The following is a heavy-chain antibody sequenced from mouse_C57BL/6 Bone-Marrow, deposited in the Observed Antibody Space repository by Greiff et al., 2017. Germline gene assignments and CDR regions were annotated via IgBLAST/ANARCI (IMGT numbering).Heavy chain of an antibody. V-gene: IGHV1-15*01. CDR2: IDPETGGT. Sequence: QVQLQQSGAELVRPGASVTLSCKASGYTFTDYEMHWVKQTPVHGLEWIGAIDPETGGTAYNQQFKGKAILTADKSSSTAYMELRSLTSEDSAVYYCTRRRGVYYGSSYYAMDYWGQGTSVTVSS. CDR1: GYTFTDYE. D-gene: IGHD1-1*01. CDR3: TRRRGVYYGSSYYAMDY. J-gene: IGHJ4*01.